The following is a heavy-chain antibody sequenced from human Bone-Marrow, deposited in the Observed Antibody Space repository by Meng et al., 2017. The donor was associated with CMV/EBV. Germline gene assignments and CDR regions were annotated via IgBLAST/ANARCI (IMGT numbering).Heavy chain of an antibody. CDR1: GYSISSGYY. V-gene: IGHV4-38-2*02. J-gene: IGHJ4*02. Sequence: SETLSLTCTVSGYSISSGYYWGWIRQPPGKGLEWIGSIYHSGSTYYNPSLKSRVTISVDTSKNQFSLKLSSVTAADTAVYYCARVTTVPAAIHSYYFDYWGQGTLVTVSS. CDR2: IYHSGST. CDR3: ARVTTVPAAIHSYYFDY. D-gene: IGHD2-2*02.